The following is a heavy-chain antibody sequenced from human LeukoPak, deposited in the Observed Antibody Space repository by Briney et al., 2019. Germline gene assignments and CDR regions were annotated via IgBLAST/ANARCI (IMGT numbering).Heavy chain of an antibody. V-gene: IGHV3-23*01. CDR3: AKDGLGGYNFDH. CDR2: VSNLAGTT. J-gene: IGHJ5*02. Sequence: GGSLRLSCAASGFTFSTYAMAWVRQAPGKGLEWVATVSNLAGTTNHADSVRGRFTVSRDNSNNILYLQMNSLRGEDTAVYYCAKDGLGGYNFDHWGQGTLVTVSS. D-gene: IGHD5-24*01. CDR1: GFTFSTYA.